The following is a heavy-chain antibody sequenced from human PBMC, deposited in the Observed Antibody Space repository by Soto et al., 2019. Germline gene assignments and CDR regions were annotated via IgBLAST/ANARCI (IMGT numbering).Heavy chain of an antibody. D-gene: IGHD2-21*02. Sequence: EVQLLESGGGLVQPGGSLRLSCVASGFTFSGHVMSWVRQAPGKGLEWISIISGSGGSTYYADSVKGRFTISRDNSNNTLHLQMHSLTAADTAVYYCAKNGCGGDCYSSVAGNWFDPWGQGTLVTVSS. CDR3: AKNGCGGDCYSSVAGNWFDP. V-gene: IGHV3-23*01. CDR2: ISGSGGST. CDR1: GFTFSGHV. J-gene: IGHJ5*02.